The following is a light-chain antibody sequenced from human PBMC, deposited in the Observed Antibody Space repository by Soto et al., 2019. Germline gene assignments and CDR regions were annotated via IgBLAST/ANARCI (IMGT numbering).Light chain of an antibody. J-gene: IGLJ2*01. CDR1: SSNIGAGYD. Sequence: QSVLTQPPSVSGAPGQRVTISCTGSSSNIGAGYDVHWYQQLPGTAPKLLIYGNSNRPSGVPDRFSGSKSGTSASLAITGLQAEDEADYYCQSYDSSSSVGVFGGGTMLTVL. CDR3: QSYDSSSSVGV. V-gene: IGLV1-40*01. CDR2: GNS.